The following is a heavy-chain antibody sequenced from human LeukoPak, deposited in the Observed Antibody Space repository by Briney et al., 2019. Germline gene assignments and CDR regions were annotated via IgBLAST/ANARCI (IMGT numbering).Heavy chain of an antibody. CDR1: GGSISIYY. D-gene: IGHD5-12*01. CDR2: IYNSGST. J-gene: IGHJ4*02. Sequence: SETLSLTCTVSGGSISIYYWNWIRQPPGKGLEWIGYIYNSGSTIDNPSLKSRVTMSVDTSKNQFSLKLRSVTAADTAVYYCARSYSGTNHPFDFWGQGTLLTVSS. V-gene: IGHV4-59*01. CDR3: ARSYSGTNHPFDF.